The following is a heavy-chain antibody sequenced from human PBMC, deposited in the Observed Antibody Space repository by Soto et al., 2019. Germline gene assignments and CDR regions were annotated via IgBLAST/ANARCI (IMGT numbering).Heavy chain of an antibody. CDR1: GYSFTSYW. J-gene: IGHJ3*02. D-gene: IGHD2-2*01. CDR2: IYPGDSDT. V-gene: IGHV5-51*01. CDR3: ARQPFWGYCISTSCPDAFDI. Sequence: PGESLKISCKGSGYSFTSYWISWVRQMPGKGLEWMGIIYPGDSDTRYSPSFQGQVTISADKSISTAYLQWSSLKASDTAMYYCARQPFWGYCISTSCPDAFDIWGQGTMVTVSS.